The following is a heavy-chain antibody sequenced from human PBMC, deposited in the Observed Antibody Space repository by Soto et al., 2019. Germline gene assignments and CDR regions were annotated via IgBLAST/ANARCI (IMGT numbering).Heavy chain of an antibody. D-gene: IGHD3-10*01. J-gene: IGHJ6*02. CDR3: ARDGNYYYGSGSFYGMDV. Sequence: PSETLSLTCAVSGGSISSGGYSWSWIRQPPGKGLEWIGYIYHSGSTNYNPSLKSRVTISVDKSKNQFSLKLSSVTAADTAVYYCARDGNYYYGSGSFYGMDVWGQGTTVTVSS. V-gene: IGHV4-30-2*01. CDR1: GGSISSGGYS. CDR2: IYHSGST.